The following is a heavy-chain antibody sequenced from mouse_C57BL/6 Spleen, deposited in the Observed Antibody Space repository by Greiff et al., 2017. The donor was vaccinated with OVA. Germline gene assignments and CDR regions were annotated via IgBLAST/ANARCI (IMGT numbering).Heavy chain of an antibody. CDR1: GFNIKDDY. CDR2: IDPENGDT. CDR3: TTGGFAD. J-gene: IGHJ3*01. V-gene: IGHV14-4*01. Sequence: EVKLQESGAELVRPGASVKLSCTASGFNIKDDYMHWVKQRPEQGLEWIGWIDPENGDTEYASQFQGKATITADTSSNTAYLQLSSLTSEDTAGYYCTTGGFADWGQGTLVTVSA.